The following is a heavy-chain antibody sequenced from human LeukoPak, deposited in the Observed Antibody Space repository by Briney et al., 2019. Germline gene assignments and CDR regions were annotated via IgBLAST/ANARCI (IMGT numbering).Heavy chain of an antibody. Sequence: SETLSLTCSVSGGSVSSGSYYWSWIRQPPGKGLEWIGYIYYSGSTNYNPSLKSRVTISVDTSKNQFSLKLSSETAADTAVYYCARALVTAILYEDWGQGTLVTVSS. V-gene: IGHV4-61*01. CDR3: ARALVTAILYED. CDR2: IYYSGST. CDR1: GGSVSSGSYY. D-gene: IGHD2-21*02. J-gene: IGHJ4*02.